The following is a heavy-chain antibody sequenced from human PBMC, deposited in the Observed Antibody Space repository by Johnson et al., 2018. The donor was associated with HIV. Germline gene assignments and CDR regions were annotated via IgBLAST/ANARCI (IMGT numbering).Heavy chain of an antibody. D-gene: IGHD5-12*01. CDR1: GFTFSTYW. V-gene: IGHV3-30*03. CDR2: ISYDGSNK. Sequence: QEQLVESGGGVVQPGGSLRLSCAASGFTFSTYWMSWVRQAPGKGLEWVAVISYDGSNKYYADSVKGRFTISRDNSKNTLYLQMNSLRAEDTAVYYCASLYSGYDNDAFDIWGQGTMVTVSS. CDR3: ASLYSGYDNDAFDI. J-gene: IGHJ3*02.